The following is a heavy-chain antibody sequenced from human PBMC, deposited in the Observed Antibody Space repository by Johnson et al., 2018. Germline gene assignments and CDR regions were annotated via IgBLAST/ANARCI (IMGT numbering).Heavy chain of an antibody. D-gene: IGHD3-10*01. CDR2: ISWNSGTI. Sequence: EVQLVESGGGLVQPGRSLRLSCAASGFTFDDYALHWVRQAPGKGLEWVSGISWNSGTIDYADSVKGRFTISRDNAKNSLYLQMNSLSAEDPAFYYCAKDRGGGAYYYHCMDVWGKGTTVTVSS. V-gene: IGHV3-9*01. CDR3: AKDRGGGAYYYHCMDV. CDR1: GFTFDDYA. J-gene: IGHJ6*03.